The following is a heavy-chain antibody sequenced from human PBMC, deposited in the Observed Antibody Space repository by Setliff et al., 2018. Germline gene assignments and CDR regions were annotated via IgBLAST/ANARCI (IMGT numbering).Heavy chain of an antibody. CDR1: GASVTNFDYY. D-gene: IGHD2-2*01. CDR2: ISHGVST. V-gene: IGHV4-30-4*01. J-gene: IGHJ4*02. Sequence: SETLSLTCTVSGASVTNFDYYWSWIRQPPGKGLEYIGHISHGVSTSYSPSLKSRLSISADTSKNQFSLKLTSVTAADTAVYYCARTHCTTTSCFYFHYWGQGTVVTVSS. CDR3: ARTHCTTTSCFYFHY.